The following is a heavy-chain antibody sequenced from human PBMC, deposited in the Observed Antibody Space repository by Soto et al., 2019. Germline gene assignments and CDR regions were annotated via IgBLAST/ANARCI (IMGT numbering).Heavy chain of an antibody. CDR3: ARDGPSSSSSPVRSYYYMDV. V-gene: IGHV3-33*01. CDR1: GFTFSSYG. J-gene: IGHJ6*03. D-gene: IGHD6-6*01. CDR2: IWYDGSNK. Sequence: GGSLRLSCAASGFTFSSYGMHWVRQAPGKGLEWVAVIWYDGSNKYYADSVKGRFTISRDNSKNTLYLQMNSLRAEDTAVYYCARDGPSSSSSPVRSYYYMDVWGKGTTVTVSS.